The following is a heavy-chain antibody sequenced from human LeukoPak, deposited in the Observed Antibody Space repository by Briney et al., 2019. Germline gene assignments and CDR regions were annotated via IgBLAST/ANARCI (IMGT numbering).Heavy chain of an antibody. V-gene: IGHV4-34*01. D-gene: IGHD2-2*01. Sequence: SETLSLTCAVYGGSFSGYYWSWIRQPPGKGLEWIGEINHSGSTNYNPSLKSRVTISVDTSKNQFSLKLNSVTAADTAVYYCAGERGGRRGVVPAAIGKEYFDYWGQGTLVTVSS. CDR2: INHSGST. CDR3: AGERGGRRGVVPAAIGKEYFDY. J-gene: IGHJ4*02. CDR1: GGSFSGYY.